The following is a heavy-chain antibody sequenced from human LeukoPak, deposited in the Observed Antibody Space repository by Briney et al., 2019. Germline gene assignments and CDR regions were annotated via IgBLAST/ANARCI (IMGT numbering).Heavy chain of an antibody. Sequence: GASVEVSCKASGYTFTSYAIHWVRQAPGQRLEWMGWISAGNGNTKYSQYFQGRVTFISNTSATTAFMELSSLRSEDAAVYYCARDSGSGNNDYWGQGTPVTVSS. J-gene: IGHJ4*02. CDR3: ARDSGSGNNDY. V-gene: IGHV1-3*01. D-gene: IGHD1-26*01. CDR1: GYTFTSYA. CDR2: ISAGNGNT.